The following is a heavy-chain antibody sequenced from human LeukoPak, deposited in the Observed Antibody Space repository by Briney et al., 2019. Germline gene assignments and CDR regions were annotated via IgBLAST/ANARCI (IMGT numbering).Heavy chain of an antibody. Sequence: SETLSLTCTVSGGSISSSSYYWGWIRRPPGKGLEWIGSIFYSGSTYYNPSLKSRVTISVDASKNQFSLKVSSVTAADTAVYYCARLLGYYYYMDVWGKGTTVTVSS. V-gene: IGHV4-39*01. CDR2: IFYSGST. J-gene: IGHJ6*03. CDR1: GGSISSSSYY. CDR3: ARLLGYYYYMDV.